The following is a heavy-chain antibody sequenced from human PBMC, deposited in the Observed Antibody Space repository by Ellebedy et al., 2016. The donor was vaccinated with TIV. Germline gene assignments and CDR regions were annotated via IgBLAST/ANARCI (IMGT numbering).Heavy chain of an antibody. CDR1: GYTFTGYY. J-gene: IGHJ6*03. CDR3: ASDRRDIVVVPAAGAREYYMDV. Sequence: ASAKVSCXASGYTFTGYYMHWVRQAPGQGLEWMGWINPNSGGTNYAQKFQGRVTMTRDTSISTAYMELSRLRSDDTAVYYCASDRRDIVVVPAAGAREYYMDVWGKGTTVTVSS. CDR2: INPNSGGT. V-gene: IGHV1-2*02. D-gene: IGHD2-2*01.